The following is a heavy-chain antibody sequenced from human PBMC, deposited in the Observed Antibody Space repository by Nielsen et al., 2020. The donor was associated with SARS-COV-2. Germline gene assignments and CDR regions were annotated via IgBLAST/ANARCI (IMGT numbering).Heavy chain of an antibody. Sequence: GGSLRLSCAASGFTFDDYGMSWVRQAPGKGLEWVSAISGSGGSTYYADSVKGRFTISRDNSKNTLYLQMNSLRAEDTAVYYCAKISLLRYFDWSPDYWGQGTLVTVSS. V-gene: IGHV3-23*01. J-gene: IGHJ4*02. CDR1: GFTFDDYG. CDR3: AKISLLRYFDWSPDY. D-gene: IGHD3-9*01. CDR2: ISGSGGST.